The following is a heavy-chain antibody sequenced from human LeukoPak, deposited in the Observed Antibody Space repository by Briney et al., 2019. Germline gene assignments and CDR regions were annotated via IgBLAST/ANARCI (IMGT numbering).Heavy chain of an antibody. Sequence: GGSLRLSCAASGFTFNSYAMSWVRQAAGKGLEWVSAISGSGGSTYYADSVKGRFTISRDNSKNTLYLQMNSLRVEDTAVYYCAADIVVVAAAPYLDYWGQGTLITVSS. CDR2: ISGSGGST. J-gene: IGHJ4*02. V-gene: IGHV3-23*01. CDR3: AADIVVVAAAPYLDY. D-gene: IGHD2-15*01. CDR1: GFTFNSYA.